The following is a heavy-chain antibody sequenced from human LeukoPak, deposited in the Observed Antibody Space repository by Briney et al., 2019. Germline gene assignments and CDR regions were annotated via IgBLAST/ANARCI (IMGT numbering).Heavy chain of an antibody. V-gene: IGHV3-43*01. J-gene: IGHJ4*02. CDR2: ISWDGGST. CDR1: GFTFDDYT. D-gene: IGHD3-10*01. Sequence: GGSLRLSGAASGFTFDDYTMHWVRQAPGKGLEWVSLISWDGGSTYYADSVKGRFTISRDNSKNSLYLQMNSLRTEDTALYYCAKDSKLLWFGELFPGSYFDYWGQGTLVTVSS. CDR3: AKDSKLLWFGELFPGSYFDY.